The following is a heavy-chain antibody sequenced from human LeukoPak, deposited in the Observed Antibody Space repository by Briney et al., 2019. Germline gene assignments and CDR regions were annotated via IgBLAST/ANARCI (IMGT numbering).Heavy chain of an antibody. J-gene: IGHJ4*02. CDR3: ARRRLATFFDY. V-gene: IGHV4-39*02. D-gene: IGHD2/OR15-2a*01. Sequence: SETLSLTCTVSSRSISSSSYYWGWIRQPPGKGLEWIGSIYYSGSTYYNPSLKSRVTISLDTSKNHFSLKLTSVTAADTAVYYCARRRLATFFDYWGQGALVTVSS. CDR1: SRSISSSSYY. CDR2: IYYSGST.